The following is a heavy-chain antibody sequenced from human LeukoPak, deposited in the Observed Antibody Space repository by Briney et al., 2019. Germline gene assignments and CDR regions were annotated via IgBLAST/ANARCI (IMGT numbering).Heavy chain of an antibody. CDR1: GFTFSNYA. Sequence: GGSLRLSCAVSGFTFSNYAMSWVRQPPGKGLEWVSSLCRSGATFYTDSVKGRFTISRDVSTNPLSLQMDSLSAEDTAVYYCELILVGVAKDFLNRWGQGRMVTVS. V-gene: IGHV3-23*01. D-gene: IGHD6-19*01. CDR2: LCRSGAT. CDR3: ELILVGVAKDFLNR. J-gene: IGHJ3*01.